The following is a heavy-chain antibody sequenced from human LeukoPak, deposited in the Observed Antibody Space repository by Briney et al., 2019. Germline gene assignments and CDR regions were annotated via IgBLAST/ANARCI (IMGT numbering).Heavy chain of an antibody. D-gene: IGHD2-2*01. V-gene: IGHV4-59*08. Sequence: SGTLSLTCTVSGGSISGYYWSWIRQPPGKGLDWIGYVYYSGGGNYNPSLKSRVTISVDTSKNQFSLRLTSVTAADTAVYYCARYADNWFDPWGQGALVTVSS. CDR3: ARYADNWFDP. CDR2: VYYSGGG. J-gene: IGHJ5*02. CDR1: GGSISGYY.